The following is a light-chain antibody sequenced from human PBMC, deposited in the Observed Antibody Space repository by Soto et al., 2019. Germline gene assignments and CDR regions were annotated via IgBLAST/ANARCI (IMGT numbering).Light chain of an antibody. Sequence: EVVLTQSPGTLSLSPGETVTLSCRASQTIISSYLAWYQQKPGQAPRLLIYGASSRATGIPDRFSGSGSGTDFTLTISGLEPEDSAVYYCQQYGRSLFTLGPGTRLEIK. J-gene: IGKJ5*01. CDR1: QTIISSY. V-gene: IGKV3-20*01. CDR3: QQYGRSLFT. CDR2: GAS.